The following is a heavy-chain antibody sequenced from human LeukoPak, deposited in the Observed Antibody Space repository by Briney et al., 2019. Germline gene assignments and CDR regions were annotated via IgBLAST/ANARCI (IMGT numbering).Heavy chain of an antibody. V-gene: IGHV3-30*18. Sequence: GGPLRLSCAASGFTFSSYGMHWVRQAPGKGLKWVAVISYDGTNKYYADSVRGRFTISRDNSKNTLYLQMNSLRAEDTAVYYCAKGLDSRRELAPFDYWGQGTLVTVSS. CDR1: GFTFSSYG. CDR3: AKGLDSRRELAPFDY. D-gene: IGHD1-26*01. J-gene: IGHJ4*02. CDR2: ISYDGTNK.